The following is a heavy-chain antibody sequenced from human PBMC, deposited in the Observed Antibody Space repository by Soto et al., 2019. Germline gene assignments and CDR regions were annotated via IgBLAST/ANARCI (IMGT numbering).Heavy chain of an antibody. D-gene: IGHD6-19*01. CDR2: ISGSGGST. CDR1: GFTFSIYA. Sequence: LRLSCSASGFTFSIYAMSWVRQAPGKWLEWVSAISGSGGSTYYADSVKGRFTISRDNSKNTLYLQMNSLRAEDTAVYYCAKDRWHDQLALDGLFYYWGQGTLVNVS. CDR3: AKDRWHDQLALDGLFYY. J-gene: IGHJ4*02. V-gene: IGHV3-23*01.